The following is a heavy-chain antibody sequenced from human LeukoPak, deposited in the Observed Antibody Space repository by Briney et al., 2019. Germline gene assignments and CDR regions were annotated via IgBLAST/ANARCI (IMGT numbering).Heavy chain of an antibody. CDR1: RFTFSSYG. V-gene: IGHV3-30*03. CDR2: ISYDGSNK. D-gene: IGHD1-26*01. CDR3: ARDFSDYYYYYGMDV. Sequence: GGCLRLSCAAPRFTFSSYGMRWVRQAPGKGLEWVAVISYDGSNKYYADSVKGRFTISRDNSKNTLYLQMNSLRAEDTAVYYCARDFSDYYYYYGMDVWGQGTTVTVSS. J-gene: IGHJ6*02.